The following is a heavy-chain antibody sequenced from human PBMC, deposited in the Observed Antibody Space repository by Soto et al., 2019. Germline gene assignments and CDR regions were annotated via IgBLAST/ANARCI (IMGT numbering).Heavy chain of an antibody. CDR3: AKVSSDRGYYYFAMDV. Sequence: QVQLVESGGGVAQPGRSLRLSCAASGFTFSSYAMHWVRQAPGKGLEWVAVISYGGNDKYYADSVKGRFTISRDYSENTLYLQMNSLRPEYTAVYYCAKVSSDRGYYYFAMDVWGQGTTVTVSS. D-gene: IGHD3-10*01. CDR1: GFTFSSYA. J-gene: IGHJ6*02. V-gene: IGHV3-30*18. CDR2: ISYGGNDK.